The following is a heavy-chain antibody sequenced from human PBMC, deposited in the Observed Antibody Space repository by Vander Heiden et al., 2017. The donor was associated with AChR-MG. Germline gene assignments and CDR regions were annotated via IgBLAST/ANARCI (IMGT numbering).Heavy chain of an antibody. CDR3: ARGPMGATFFERCLDY. D-gene: IGHD1-26*01. V-gene: IGHV3-33*01. Sequence: APGKGLEWVAVIWYDGSNKYYADSVKGRFTISRDNSKNTLYLQMNSLRAEDTAVYYCARGPMGATFFERCLDYWGQGTLVTVSS. J-gene: IGHJ4*02. CDR2: IWYDGSNK.